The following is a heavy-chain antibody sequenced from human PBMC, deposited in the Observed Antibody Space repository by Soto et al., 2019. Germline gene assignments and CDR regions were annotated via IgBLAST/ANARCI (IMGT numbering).Heavy chain of an antibody. Sequence: QGQLVQSGAEVKKPGASVKVSCKASGYTFSRYGISWVRQAPGQGLEWMGWISGYNGDTKYAQKFQGRVTMTVDTSTSTAYMELRSLTSDDTAVYYCAKNGQPPYYYYGMDVWCQGTTVGVSS. CDR3: AKNGQPPYYYYGMDV. J-gene: IGHJ6*02. D-gene: IGHD2-8*01. CDR1: GYTFSRYG. CDR2: ISGYNGDT. V-gene: IGHV1-18*01.